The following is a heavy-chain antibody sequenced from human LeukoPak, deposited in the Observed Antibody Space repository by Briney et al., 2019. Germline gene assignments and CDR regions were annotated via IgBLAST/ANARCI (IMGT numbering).Heavy chain of an antibody. J-gene: IGHJ5*02. V-gene: IGHV4-34*01. CDR3: ARGGWVIAARQRWFDP. CDR1: GVSFSGYY. Sequence: PSETLSLTCAVYGVSFSGYYWSWIRQPPGKGLEWIGEINHSGSTNYNPSLKSRVTISVDTSKNQFSLKLSSVTAADTAVYYCARGGWVIAARQRWFDPWGQGTLVTVSS. CDR2: INHSGST. D-gene: IGHD6-13*01.